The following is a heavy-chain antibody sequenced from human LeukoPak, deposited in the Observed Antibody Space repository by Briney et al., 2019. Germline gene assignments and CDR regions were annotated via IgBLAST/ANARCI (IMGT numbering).Heavy chain of an antibody. D-gene: IGHD4-17*01. Sequence: ASVKVSCKASGYTFTSYGISWVRQAPGQGLEWMGWISAYNGNTNYARKLQGRVTMTTDTSTSTAYMELRSLRSDDTAVYYCARLKTRYGDYVWFDPWGQGTLVTVSS. CDR3: ARLKTRYGDYVWFDP. CDR1: GYTFTSYG. J-gene: IGHJ5*02. CDR2: ISAYNGNT. V-gene: IGHV1-18*01.